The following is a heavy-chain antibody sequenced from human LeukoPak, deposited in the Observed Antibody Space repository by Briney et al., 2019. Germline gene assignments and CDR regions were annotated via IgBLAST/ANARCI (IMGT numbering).Heavy chain of an antibody. CDR3: AREKGLLWFGERGNWFDP. CDR1: GYTFTSYG. Sequence: ASVKVSCKASGYTFTSYGISWVRQAPGQGLEWMEWISAYNGNTNYAQKLQGRVTMTTDTSTSTAYMELRSLRSDDTAVYYCAREKGLLWFGERGNWFDPWGQGTLVTVSS. CDR2: ISAYNGNT. J-gene: IGHJ5*02. D-gene: IGHD3-10*01. V-gene: IGHV1-18*04.